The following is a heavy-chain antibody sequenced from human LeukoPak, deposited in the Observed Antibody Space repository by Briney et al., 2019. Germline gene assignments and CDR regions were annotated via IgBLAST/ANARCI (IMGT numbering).Heavy chain of an antibody. J-gene: IGHJ4*02. V-gene: IGHV3-20*04. CDR2: INWNGGST. Sequence: GGSLRLSCAASGFTFDDYGMSWVRQAPGKGLEWVSGINWNGGSTGYADSVKGRFTISRDNAKNSLYLQMNSLRAEDTAVYYCAKGCSSWYGLFDYWGQGTLVTVSS. CDR3: AKGCSSWYGLFDY. D-gene: IGHD6-13*01. CDR1: GFTFDDYG.